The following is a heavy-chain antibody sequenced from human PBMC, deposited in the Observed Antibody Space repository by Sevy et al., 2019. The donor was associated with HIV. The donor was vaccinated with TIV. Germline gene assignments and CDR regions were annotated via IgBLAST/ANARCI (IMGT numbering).Heavy chain of an antibody. CDR1: GGSFSGYY. J-gene: IGHJ3*02. Sequence: SETLSLTCAVYGGSFSGYYWSWIRQPPGKGLEWIGEINHSGSTNYNTSLKSRVTISVDTSKNQFSLKLSSVTAADTAVYYCAGDHDYGDYGAFDIWGQGTMVTVSS. V-gene: IGHV4-34*01. CDR3: AGDHDYGDYGAFDI. D-gene: IGHD4-17*01. CDR2: INHSGST.